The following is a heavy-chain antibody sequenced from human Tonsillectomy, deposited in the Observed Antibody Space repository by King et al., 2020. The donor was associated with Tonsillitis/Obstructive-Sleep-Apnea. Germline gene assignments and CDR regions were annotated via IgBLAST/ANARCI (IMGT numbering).Heavy chain of an antibody. CDR1: GGSISSNNW. Sequence: VQLQESGPGLVKPSGTLSLTCAVSGGSISSNNWWSWVRQPPGKGLEWIGEIYHSGSTNYNASLKSRVTISIDKSKNQFSLELSSVTAADTGVYYCARDPPSEIFEASRSAPPIGAFDIWGQGTVVTVSS. CDR3: ARDPPSEIFEASRSAPPIGAFDI. CDR2: IYHSGST. J-gene: IGHJ3*02. D-gene: IGHD3-3*01. V-gene: IGHV4-4*02.